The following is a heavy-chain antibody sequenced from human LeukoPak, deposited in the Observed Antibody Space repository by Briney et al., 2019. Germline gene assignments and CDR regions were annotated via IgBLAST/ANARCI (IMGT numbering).Heavy chain of an antibody. CDR2: ISSSSSYI. CDR1: GFTFSSYS. CDR3: ARRGEWELLETYFDY. V-gene: IGHV3-21*01. J-gene: IGHJ4*02. D-gene: IGHD1-26*01. Sequence: GGSLRLSCAASGFTFSSYSMNWVRRAPGKGLEWVSSISSSSSYIYYADSVKGRFTISRDNAKNSLYLQMNSLRAEDTAVYYCARRGEWELLETYFDYWGQGTLVTISS.